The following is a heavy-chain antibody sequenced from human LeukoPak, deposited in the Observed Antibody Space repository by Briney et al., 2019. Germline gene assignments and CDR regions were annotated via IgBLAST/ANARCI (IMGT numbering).Heavy chain of an antibody. CDR3: GKDVGYSGSTGSLDV. Sequence: PGGSLRLSCAASGFTFDDHAMHWVRQPPRQGLEWVSGINWDSGRLGYAGSVRGRFTISRDHAKNTLYLQMNSLRLDDTALYYCGKDVGYSGSTGSLDVWGQGTTVTVSS. J-gene: IGHJ6*02. CDR2: INWDSGRL. V-gene: IGHV3-9*01. D-gene: IGHD1-26*01. CDR1: GFTFDDHA.